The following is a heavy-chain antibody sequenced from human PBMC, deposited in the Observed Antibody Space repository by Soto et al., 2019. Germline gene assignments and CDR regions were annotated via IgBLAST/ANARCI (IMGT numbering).Heavy chain of an antibody. CDR1: GFTFSDYY. J-gene: IGHJ4*02. Sequence: GGSLRLSCAASGFTFSDYYMSWIRQAPGKGLEWVSYISSSGSTIYYADSVKGRFTISRDNAKNSLYLQMNSLRAEDTAVYYCARAYCTNGVCYYYFDYWGQGTLVTVSS. V-gene: IGHV3-11*01. D-gene: IGHD2-8*01. CDR2: ISSSGSTI. CDR3: ARAYCTNGVCYYYFDY.